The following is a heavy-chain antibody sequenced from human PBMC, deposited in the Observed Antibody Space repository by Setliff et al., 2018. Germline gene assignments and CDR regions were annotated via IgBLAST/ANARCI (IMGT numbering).Heavy chain of an antibody. CDR1: GDSISSRRNY. CDR3: ARMSGFQYIDV. J-gene: IGHJ6*03. Sequence: PPETLSLTCTVSGDSISSRRNYWGWFRQPAEKELEWIGQIYTSWSTNYNPSLKSRVTISLDTSKNQFSLSLTSVTAEDTAVYYCARMSGFQYIDVWDKGTTVTVSS. CDR2: IYTSWST. V-gene: IGHV4-61*09. D-gene: IGHD3-3*01.